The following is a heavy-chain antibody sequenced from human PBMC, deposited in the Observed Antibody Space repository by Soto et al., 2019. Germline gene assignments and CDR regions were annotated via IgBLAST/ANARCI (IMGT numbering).Heavy chain of an antibody. CDR1: GGTLSGYA. CDR2: IIPIFGTA. V-gene: IGHV1-69*13. J-gene: IGHJ6*02. Sequence: ASVQGSCKASGGTLSGYAVGWVRQAHGQGLEWMGEIIPIFGTANYAQKFQGRVTITADESTSTAYMELSSLRSEDTAVYYCAGQDPPGYYYYGMDVWGQGTTVTVSS. D-gene: IGHD2-15*01. CDR3: AGQDPPGYYYYGMDV.